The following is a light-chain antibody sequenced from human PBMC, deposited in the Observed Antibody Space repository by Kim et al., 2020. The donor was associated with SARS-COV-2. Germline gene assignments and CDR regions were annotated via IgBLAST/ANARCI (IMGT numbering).Light chain of an antibody. CDR2: YDS. J-gene: IGLJ3*02. V-gene: IGLV3-21*04. CDR3: QVWDSSSEHPV. CDR1: NIGSKS. Sequence: SYELTQPPSVSVAPGKTARITCGGNNIGSKSVHWYQQKPGQAPVLVIYYDSDRPSGIPERFSGSNSGNTATLTISRVEAGEEADYYCQVWDSSSEHPVFG.